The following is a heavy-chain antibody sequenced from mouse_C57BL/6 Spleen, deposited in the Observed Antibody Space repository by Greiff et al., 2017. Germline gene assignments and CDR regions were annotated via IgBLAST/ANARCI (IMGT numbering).Heavy chain of an antibody. D-gene: IGHD1-1*01. V-gene: IGHV1-22*01. CDR3: ARPDYGSSYYFDY. Sequence: VQLKQSGPELVKPGASVKMSCKASGYTFTDYNMHWVKQSHGKSLEWIGYINPNNGGTSYNQKFKGKATLTVNKSSSTAYMELRSLTSEDSAVYYCARPDYGSSYYFDYWGQGTTLTVSS. CDR2: INPNNGGT. CDR1: GYTFTDYN. J-gene: IGHJ2*01.